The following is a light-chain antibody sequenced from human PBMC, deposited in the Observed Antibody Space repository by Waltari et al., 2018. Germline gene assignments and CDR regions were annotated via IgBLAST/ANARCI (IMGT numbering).Light chain of an antibody. CDR2: SHV. J-gene: IGLJ2*01. V-gene: IGLV1-44*01. Sequence: QSMLTQPPSASGSPGQRVSISCSGGSSNIGSNALNWYKQLPGTAPKLLMYSHVIRPSGVPDRFSDSRSGTSGSLAISGLQSEDEADYYCAAWDDSLKVVLFGGGTKLTVL. CDR1: SSNIGSNA. CDR3: AAWDDSLKVVL.